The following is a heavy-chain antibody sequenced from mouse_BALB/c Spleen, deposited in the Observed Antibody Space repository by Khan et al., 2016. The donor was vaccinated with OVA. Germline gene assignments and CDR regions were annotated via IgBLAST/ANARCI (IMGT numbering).Heavy chain of an antibody. CDR1: GYSITSDYA. D-gene: IGHD2-14*01. J-gene: IGHJ4*01. CDR3: ASYLYYSYEYALDY. V-gene: IGHV3-2*02. CDR2: ISSTGST. Sequence: EVQLQESGPGLVKPSQSLSLTCTVTGYSITSDYAWNWIRQFPGNILEWVGYISSTGSTSYNPSLKSRISITRNTSKNQFFLQLRSVTSEDTATYYCASYLYYSYEYALDYWGRGTSVTVSS.